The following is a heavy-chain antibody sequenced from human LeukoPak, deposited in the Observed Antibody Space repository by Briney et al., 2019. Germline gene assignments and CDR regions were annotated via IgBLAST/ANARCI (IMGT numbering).Heavy chain of an antibody. Sequence: SETLSLTCAVYGGSFSGYYWSWIRQPPGKGLEWIGEINHSGSTNYNPSLKSRVTISVDTSKNQFSLKLSSVTAADTAVYHCARASRITIFGVVQKVGYGMDVWGQGTTVTVSS. CDR3: ARASRITIFGVVQKVGYGMDV. J-gene: IGHJ6*02. CDR1: GGSFSGYY. D-gene: IGHD3-3*01. V-gene: IGHV4-34*01. CDR2: INHSGST.